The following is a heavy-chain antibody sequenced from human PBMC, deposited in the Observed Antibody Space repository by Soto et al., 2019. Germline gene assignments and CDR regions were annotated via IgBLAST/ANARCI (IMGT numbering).Heavy chain of an antibody. Sequence: SGTLSLTYTVAGDSIRSYYWSWIRQPPGKGLEWIGYIYYSGSTNYNPSLKSRVTISVDTSKNQFSLKLSSVTAADTAVYYCARRWGPTFDYWGQGTLVTVSS. J-gene: IGHJ4*02. CDR1: GDSIRSYY. CDR2: IYYSGST. D-gene: IGHD1-26*01. V-gene: IGHV4-59*01. CDR3: ARRWGPTFDY.